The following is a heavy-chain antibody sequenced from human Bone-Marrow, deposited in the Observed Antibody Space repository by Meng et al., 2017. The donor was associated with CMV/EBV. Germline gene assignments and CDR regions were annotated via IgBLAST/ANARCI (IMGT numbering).Heavy chain of an antibody. Sequence: KVSCKGSGYSFTTYWIDWVRQMPGKGLECMGIIYPGDSDTRYSPSFQGQVTISADKSTTTAYLQRSSLKSSGTAMYYTARSLRYSESSGFFFGTYYFDYWGQGTLVTVSS. CDR3: ARSLRYSESSGFFFGTYYFDY. V-gene: IGHV5-51*01. CDR2: IYPGDSDT. D-gene: IGHD3-22*01. CDR1: GYSFTTYW. J-gene: IGHJ4*02.